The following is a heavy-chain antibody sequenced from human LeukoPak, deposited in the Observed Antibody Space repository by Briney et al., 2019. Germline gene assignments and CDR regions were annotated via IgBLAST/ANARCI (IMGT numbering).Heavy chain of an antibody. Sequence: SQTLSLTCTVSGGSISSNDYYWSWIRQPPGKGLERIGYIYYSGSTYYNPSLKSRLTISVDTSKNQFSLKLSSVTAAGTAVYYCAKVRDDYGGNSGPDYFDYWGQGTLVTVSS. V-gene: IGHV4-30-4*01. CDR1: GGSISSNDYY. CDR2: IYYSGST. D-gene: IGHD4-23*01. CDR3: AKVRDDYGGNSGPDYFDY. J-gene: IGHJ4*02.